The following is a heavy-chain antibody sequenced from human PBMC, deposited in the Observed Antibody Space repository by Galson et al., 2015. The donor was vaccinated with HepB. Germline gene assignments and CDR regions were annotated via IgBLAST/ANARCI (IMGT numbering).Heavy chain of an antibody. CDR2: ISGSGGST. CDR1: GFTFSSYA. CDR3: ARVAYDVLLWFRELNGYYYYYMDV. V-gene: IGHV3-23*01. J-gene: IGHJ6*03. D-gene: IGHD3-10*01. Sequence: SLRLSCAASGFTFSSYAMSWVRQAPGKGLEWVSAISGSGGSTYYADSVKGRFTISRDNSKNTLYLQMNSLRAEDTAVYYCARVAYDVLLWFRELNGYYYYYMDVWGKGTTVTVSS.